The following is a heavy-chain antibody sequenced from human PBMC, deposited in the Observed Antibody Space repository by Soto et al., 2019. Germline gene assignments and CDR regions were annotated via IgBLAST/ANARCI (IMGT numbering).Heavy chain of an antibody. D-gene: IGHD2-15*01. V-gene: IGHV4-31*03. CDR2: IQYSGST. CDR3: ARDGAGNGSGRARHFDS. Sequence: PSETLSLTCSVSAGSVSVGRYYWTWIRQHPGKGLEWIGHIQYSGSTSYNPSLKSRLTISVDTSKRQFSLNLPCVSAAETAFYYCARDGAGNGSGRARHFDSWGQGTLVIVSS. CDR1: AGSVSVGRYY. J-gene: IGHJ4*02.